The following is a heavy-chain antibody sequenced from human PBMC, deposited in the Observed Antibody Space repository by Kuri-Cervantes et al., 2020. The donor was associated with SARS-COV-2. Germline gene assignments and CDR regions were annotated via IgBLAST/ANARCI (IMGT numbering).Heavy chain of an antibody. CDR3: ARGQNSELLWFGESISYYFYY. CDR1: GGSFSGYY. Sequence: SQTLSLTCSVYGGSFSGYYWSWIRQPPGKGLEWIGEINHSGSTNYNPSLKSRVTISVDTSKNQFSLKLSSVTAADTAVYYCARGQNSELLWFGESISYYFYYWGQGTLVTVSS. J-gene: IGHJ4*02. CDR2: INHSGST. D-gene: IGHD3-10*01. V-gene: IGHV4-34*01.